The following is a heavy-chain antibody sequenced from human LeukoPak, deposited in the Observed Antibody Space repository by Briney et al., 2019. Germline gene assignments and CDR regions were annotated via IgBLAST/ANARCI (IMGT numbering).Heavy chain of an antibody. J-gene: IGHJ4*02. Sequence: ASLKVSCKASGYTFTGYYLHWVRHTPRQGLEWMGWINPNSGGTNYPQKFQGRVTMTRDTSISTAYMGLTGLRSDDTAVYYCAKDAFSGFSGSFYSDYWGQGTLVTVSS. CDR2: INPNSGGT. CDR1: GYTFTGYY. CDR3: AKDAFSGFSGSFYSDY. V-gene: IGHV1-2*02. D-gene: IGHD6-13*01.